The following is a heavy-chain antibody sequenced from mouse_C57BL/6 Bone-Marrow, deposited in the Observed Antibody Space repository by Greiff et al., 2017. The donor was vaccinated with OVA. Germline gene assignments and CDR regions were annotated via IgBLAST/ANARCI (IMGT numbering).Heavy chain of an antibody. CDR2: INPSNGGT. CDR3: ARNYGYEGALAY. D-gene: IGHD2-2*01. CDR1: GYTFTSYW. V-gene: IGHV1-53*01. Sequence: QVQLQQPGTELVKPGASVKLSCKASGYTFTSYWMHWVKQRPGQGLEWIGNINPSNGGTNYNEKFKSKATLTVDKSSSTAYMQLSRLTYEDAAVYECARNYGYEGALAYWGQGTLVTVAA. J-gene: IGHJ3*01.